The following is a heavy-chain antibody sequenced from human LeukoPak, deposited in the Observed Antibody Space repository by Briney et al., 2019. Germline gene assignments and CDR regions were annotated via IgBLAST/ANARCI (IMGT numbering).Heavy chain of an antibody. J-gene: IGHJ6*03. CDR3: ARKGIGSSRYQNMDV. D-gene: IGHD6-25*01. Sequence: PGRSLRLSCAASGFTFSSYAMSWVRQAPGKGPEGFSTISIDGGRTYYADSVKGRFTVSRDTSKNTLYLQMNSLRAEDTAVYYCARKGIGSSRYQNMDVWGKGTTVTVSS. V-gene: IGHV3-23*01. CDR1: GFTFSSYA. CDR2: ISIDGGRT.